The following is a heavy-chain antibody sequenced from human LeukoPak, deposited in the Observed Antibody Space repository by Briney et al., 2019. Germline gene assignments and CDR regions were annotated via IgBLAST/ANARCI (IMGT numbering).Heavy chain of an antibody. CDR1: GFTVSRNY. Sequence: GGSLRLSCAASGFTVSRNYMSWVRQAPGKGLECVSVIYSGGNTYYTDSVKGRFTISRDNSKNTLYLQMNSLRAEDTAVYYCAKDGGEYYDILTGYYPRLYYMDVWGKGTTVTISS. V-gene: IGHV3-66*01. CDR2: IYSGGNT. J-gene: IGHJ6*03. D-gene: IGHD3-9*01. CDR3: AKDGGEYYDILTGYYPRLYYMDV.